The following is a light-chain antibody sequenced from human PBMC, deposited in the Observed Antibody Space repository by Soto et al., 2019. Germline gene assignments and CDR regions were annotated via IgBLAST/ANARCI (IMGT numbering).Light chain of an antibody. J-gene: IGKJ4*01. V-gene: IGKV1-17*01. CDR1: QSISSY. CDR3: LQHNSYPLT. Sequence: DIQMTQSPSSLSASVGDRVTITCRASQSISSYLNWYQQKPGKAPKLLIYAASSLQSGVPSRFSGSASGTEFTLTISSLQPEDFATCYCLQHNSYPLTFGGGTKVDIK. CDR2: AAS.